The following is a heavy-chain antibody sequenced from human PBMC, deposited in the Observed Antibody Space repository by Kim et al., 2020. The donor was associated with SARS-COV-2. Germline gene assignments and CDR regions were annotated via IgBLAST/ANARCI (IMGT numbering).Heavy chain of an antibody. CDR2: IYYSGST. D-gene: IGHD1-26*01. J-gene: IGHJ5*02. Sequence: SETLSLTCTVSGGSISSYYWSWIRQPPGKGLEWIGYIYYSGSTNYNPSLKSRVTISVDTSKNQFSLKLSSVTAADTAVYYCARAGEELPGIVGATYPWGQGTLVTVSS. CDR1: GGSISSYY. CDR3: ARAGEELPGIVGATYP. V-gene: IGHV4-59*13.